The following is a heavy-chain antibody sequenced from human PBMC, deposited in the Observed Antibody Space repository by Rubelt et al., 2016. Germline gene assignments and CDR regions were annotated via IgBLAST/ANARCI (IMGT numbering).Heavy chain of an antibody. CDR3: ASQSSSGWYAFDI. J-gene: IGHJ3*02. V-gene: IGHV3-30*02. Sequence: WVAFIRDDRSNKYYADSVKGRFTISRDNSKNTLYLQMNSLRAEDTAVYYCASQSSSGWYAFDIWGQGTMVTVSS. CDR2: IRDDRSNK. D-gene: IGHD6-19*01.